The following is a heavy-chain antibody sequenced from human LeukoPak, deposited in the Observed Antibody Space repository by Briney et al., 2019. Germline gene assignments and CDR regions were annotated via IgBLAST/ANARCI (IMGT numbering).Heavy chain of an antibody. CDR1: GFTFSSYE. J-gene: IGHJ4*02. D-gene: IGHD3-22*01. V-gene: IGHV3-21*01. CDR2: ISSSSSYI. Sequence: GGSLRLSCAASGFTFSSYEMSWVRQAPGKGLEWVSSISSSSSYIYYAYSVTGRFTISSANAKKSLYLHMNSLRADDRDVYYCARDVFYYDSSGYSWGQGTLVTVSS. CDR3: ARDVFYYDSSGYS.